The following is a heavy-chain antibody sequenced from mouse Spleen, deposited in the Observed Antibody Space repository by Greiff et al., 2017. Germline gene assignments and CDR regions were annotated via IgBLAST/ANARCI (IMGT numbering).Heavy chain of an antibody. Sequence: EVQVVESGPELVKPGASVKISCKASGYSFTDYTMNWVKQSNGKSLQWIGVINPNYGTTSYNQKFKGKATLTVDQSSSTAYMQLNSLTSEDSAVYYCARSDDRYAWFAYWGQGTLVTVSA. CDR1: GYSFTDYT. J-gene: IGHJ3*01. CDR2: INPNYGTT. CDR3: ARSDDRYAWFAY. V-gene: IGHV1-39*01. D-gene: IGHD2-14*01.